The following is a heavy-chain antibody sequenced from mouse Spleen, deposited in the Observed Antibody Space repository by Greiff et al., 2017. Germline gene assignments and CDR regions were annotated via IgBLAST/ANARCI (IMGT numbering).Heavy chain of an antibody. V-gene: IGHV5-17*01. CDR1: GFTFSDYG. J-gene: IGHJ2*01. Sequence: DVHLVESGGGLVKPGGSLKLSCAASGFTFSDYGMHWVRQAPEKGLEWVAYISSGSSTIYYADTVKGRFTISRDNAKNTLFLQMTSLRSEDTAMYYCARYYGDYGVDYWGQGTTLTVSS. CDR2: ISSGSSTI. D-gene: IGHD2-13*01. CDR3: ARYYGDYGVDY.